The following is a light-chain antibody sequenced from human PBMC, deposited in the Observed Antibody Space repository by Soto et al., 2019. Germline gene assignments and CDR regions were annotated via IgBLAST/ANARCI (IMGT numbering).Light chain of an antibody. CDR1: QSVSSSY. V-gene: IGKV3-20*01. J-gene: IGKJ1*01. CDR3: QQYGSSPTWT. CDR2: GAS. Sequence: EIVLTQSPGTLSVSPGEIATLACRTIQSVSSSYLAWYQQKPGQAPRLLIYGASSRATGIPDRFSGSGSGTDFTLTISRLEPEDFAVYYCQQYGSSPTWTFGQGTKVDI.